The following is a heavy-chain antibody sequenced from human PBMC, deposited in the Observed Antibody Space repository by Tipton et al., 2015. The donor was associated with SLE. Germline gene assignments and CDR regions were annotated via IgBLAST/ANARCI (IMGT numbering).Heavy chain of an antibody. J-gene: IGHJ3*01. Sequence: TLSLTCSVSGGPISGSLYYWAWIRQPPGKGLEWIGSIYSSGSTYYNPSLNSRVSISVDTSRNSLSLRLSSVTAADTAVYYCARPRYCSRSNCQTGAFDVWGQGTMVTVSS. CDR1: GGPISGSLYY. D-gene: IGHD2-15*01. V-gene: IGHV4-39*01. CDR3: ARPRYCSRSNCQTGAFDV. CDR2: IYSSGST.